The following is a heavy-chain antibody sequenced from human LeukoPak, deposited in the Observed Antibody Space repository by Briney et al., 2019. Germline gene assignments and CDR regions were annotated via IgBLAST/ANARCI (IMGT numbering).Heavy chain of an antibody. D-gene: IGHD3-3*01. J-gene: IGHJ3*02. CDR2: IYYSGST. CDR3: ARRKRWRVWDAFDI. Sequence: SETLSLTCTVSGGSISSYYWSWTRQPPGKGLEWIGYIYYSGSTNYNPSLKSRVTISVDTSKNQFSLKLSSVTAADTAVYYCARRKRWRVWDAFDIWGQGTMVTVSS. CDR1: GGSISSYY. V-gene: IGHV4-59*08.